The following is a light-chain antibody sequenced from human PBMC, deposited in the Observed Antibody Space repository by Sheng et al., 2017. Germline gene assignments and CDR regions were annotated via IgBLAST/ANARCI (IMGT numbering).Light chain of an antibody. J-gene: IGLJ2*01. CDR1: SGDVGAYGY. CDR2: DVS. Sequence: QSALTQPDSVSGSPGQSITISCTGSSGDVGAYGYVSWYQQHPGKGPKLLIYDVSKWPSGVSTRFSGSKSGNTASLTISGLQAEDEAVYYCSSYTASSTLLFGGGTRLTVL. CDR3: SSYTASSTLL. V-gene: IGLV2-14*03.